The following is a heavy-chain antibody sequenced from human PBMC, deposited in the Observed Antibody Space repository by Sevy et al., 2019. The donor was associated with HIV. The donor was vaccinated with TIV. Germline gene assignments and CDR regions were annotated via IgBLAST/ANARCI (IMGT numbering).Heavy chain of an antibody. J-gene: IGHJ4*02. D-gene: IGHD1-26*01. CDR3: VKDPQQWELLSVLSH. CDR2: ISGSGGST. CDR1: GFTFSSYA. Sequence: GGSLRLSCAASGFTFSSYAMSWVRQAPGKGLEWVSAISGSGGSTYYADSVKGRFTISRDNSKNTLYLQMNSLRAEDTAVYYCVKDPQQWELLSVLSHWGQGTLVTVSS. V-gene: IGHV3-23*01.